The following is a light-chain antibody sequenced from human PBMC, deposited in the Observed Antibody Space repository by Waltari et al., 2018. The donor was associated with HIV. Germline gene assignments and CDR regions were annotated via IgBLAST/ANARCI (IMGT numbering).Light chain of an antibody. CDR1: SSNIGNNY. CDR2: EKE. Sequence: QSMLTQPPSVSAAPRQKVTISCSGSSSNIGNNYVSWYQQLPGTPPQLLIFEKEKRPSGVPYRFSASNSATAATLSITGLQTGDEADYYCGAWDASLSSDDVVFGGGTKLTVL. J-gene: IGLJ2*01. V-gene: IGLV1-51*02. CDR3: GAWDASLSSDDVV.